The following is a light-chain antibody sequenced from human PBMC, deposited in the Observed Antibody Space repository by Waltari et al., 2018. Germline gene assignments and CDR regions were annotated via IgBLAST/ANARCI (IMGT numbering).Light chain of an antibody. CDR3: AAWDDCLSSVV. CDR1: SCNIEHNW. CDR2: KNH. Sequence: QSVLTQPPSASATPGQRVTISCSGSSCNIEHNWVVLYQPLPGTAPKLLIYKNHQRPAGVPDRFSGSKSGTSASLAISGLRSEDEADYYCAAWDDCLSSVVFGGGTKLTAL. V-gene: IGLV1-47*01. J-gene: IGLJ3*02.